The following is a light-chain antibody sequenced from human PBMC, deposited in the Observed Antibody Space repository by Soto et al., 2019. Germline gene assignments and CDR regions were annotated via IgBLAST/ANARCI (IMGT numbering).Light chain of an antibody. Sequence: ERVMTQAPATLSVSPGERATLSCRASQSVSSDLAWYQQKPGQGPRLLIYGAFNRATGVPARFSGSGSGTEFPLTISGLQSEDCAVSYCKQYNNWPLTFGGATKVEIK. CDR2: GAF. CDR3: KQYNNWPLT. J-gene: IGKJ4*01. CDR1: QSVSSD. V-gene: IGKV3-15*01.